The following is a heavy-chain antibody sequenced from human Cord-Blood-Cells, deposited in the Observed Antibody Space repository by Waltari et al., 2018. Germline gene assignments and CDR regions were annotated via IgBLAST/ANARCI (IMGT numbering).Heavy chain of an antibody. D-gene: IGHD2-15*01. CDR2: IYYSGST. V-gene: IGHV4-31*03. Sequence: QVQLQESGPGLVKPSQTLSLTFTVSGGSISSGGYYWSSIRQHPGKGLEWIGYIYYSGSTYYNPSLKGRVTISVDTSKNQFSLKLSSVTAADTAVYYCARDSLSGGTATYFDYWGQGTLVTVSS. CDR3: ARDSLSGGTATYFDY. J-gene: IGHJ4*02. CDR1: GGSISSGGYY.